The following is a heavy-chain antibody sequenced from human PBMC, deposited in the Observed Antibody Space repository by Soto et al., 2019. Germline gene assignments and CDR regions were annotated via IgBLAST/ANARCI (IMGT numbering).Heavy chain of an antibody. CDR3: AREPYDILTGYYLPSGFDY. D-gene: IGHD3-9*01. CDR1: GFTFSSYS. CDR2: ISSSSSTI. J-gene: IGHJ4*02. V-gene: IGHV3-48*01. Sequence: EVQLVESGGGLVQPGGSLRLSCAASGFTFSSYSMNWVRQAPGKGLEWVSYISSSSSTIYYADSVKGRFTISRDNAKNSLYLQMNSLRAEDTAVYYCAREPYDILTGYYLPSGFDYWGKGTLVTVSS.